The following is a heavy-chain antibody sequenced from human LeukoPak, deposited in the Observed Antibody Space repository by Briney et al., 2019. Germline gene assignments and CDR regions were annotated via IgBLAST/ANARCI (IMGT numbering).Heavy chain of an antibody. J-gene: IGHJ4*02. D-gene: IGHD6-19*01. Sequence: HPGGSLRLSCVASGFTFSNFVMHWVRQVPGKGLEWVAVITPDENVEYYADPVKGRFSISRDNSKNTLFLQMNSLSGEDTAVYYCARSSGLITGWQTRTFDYWGQGALVTVSS. CDR1: GFTFSNFV. CDR2: ITPDENVE. CDR3: ARSSGLITGWQTRTFDY. V-gene: IGHV3-30*03.